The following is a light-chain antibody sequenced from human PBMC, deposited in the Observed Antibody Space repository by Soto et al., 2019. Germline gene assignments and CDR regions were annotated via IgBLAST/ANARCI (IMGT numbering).Light chain of an antibody. CDR1: QSVRTN. V-gene: IGKV3-15*01. Sequence: EIVMTQSPATLSVSPGERATLSCRASQSVRTNVAWYQQKPGQAPRLLISGASTRASGIPDRFSGSGSATEFTLTVSSLQSEDFAVYYCQHYDTWPPLFSFGQGTKLEIK. CDR3: QHYDTWPPLFS. J-gene: IGKJ2*03. CDR2: GAS.